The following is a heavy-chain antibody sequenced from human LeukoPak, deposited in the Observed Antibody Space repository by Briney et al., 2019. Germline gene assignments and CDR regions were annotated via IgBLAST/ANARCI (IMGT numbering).Heavy chain of an antibody. CDR2: ISAYNGNT. D-gene: IGHD3-16*02. CDR3: ARENYDYVWGSYPPHYFDY. J-gene: IGHJ4*02. CDR1: GYTFTSYG. V-gene: IGHV1-18*04. Sequence: ASVKVSSKASGYTFTSYGISWVRQAPGQGLEWMGWISAYNGNTNYAQKLQGRVTMSSDTSTSTAYMELRSLRSDDTAVYYCARENYDYVWGSYPPHYFDYWGQGTLVTVSS.